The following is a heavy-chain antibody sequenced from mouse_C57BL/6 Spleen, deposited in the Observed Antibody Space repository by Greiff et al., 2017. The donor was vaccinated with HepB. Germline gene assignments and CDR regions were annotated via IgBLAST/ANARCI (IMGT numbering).Heavy chain of an antibody. V-gene: IGHV1-80*01. Sequence: QVQLKESGAELVKPGASVKISCKASGYAFSSYWMNWVKQRPGKGLEWIGQIYPGDGDTNYNGKFKGKATLTADKSSSTAYMQLSSLTSEDSAVYFCAREGSGEYFDYWGQGTTLTVSS. CDR1: GYAFSSYW. CDR3: AREGSGEYFDY. CDR2: IYPGDGDT. D-gene: IGHD3-2*02. J-gene: IGHJ2*01.